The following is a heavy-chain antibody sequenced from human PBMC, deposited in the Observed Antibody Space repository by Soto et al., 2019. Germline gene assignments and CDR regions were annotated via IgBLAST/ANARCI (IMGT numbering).Heavy chain of an antibody. Sequence: QITLKESGPTLVKPTQTLTLTCTFSGFSLSTSGGGVGWIRQPPGKALEWLALIYWDDDKRYSPSPKNRLTITKDTSNDQVVLTMTNMDTVDTATYYCAHSRGGGNSAWFDPWGQGTLVTVSS. V-gene: IGHV2-5*02. D-gene: IGHD2-21*02. J-gene: IGHJ5*02. CDR2: IYWDDDK. CDR3: AHSRGGGNSAWFDP. CDR1: GFSLSTSGGG.